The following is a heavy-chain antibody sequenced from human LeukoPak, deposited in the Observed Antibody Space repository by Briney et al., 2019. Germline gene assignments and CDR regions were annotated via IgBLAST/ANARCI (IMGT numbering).Heavy chain of an antibody. J-gene: IGHJ4*02. CDR3: ARGFTYYYDSSGYSFDY. V-gene: IGHV4-34*09. Sequence: SETLSLTCAVYGGPFSGYYWSWIRQPPGKGLEWIGEINHSGSTYYNPSLKSRVTISVDTSKNQFSLKLSSVTAADTAVYYCARGFTYYYDSSGYSFDYWGQGTLVTVSS. D-gene: IGHD3-22*01. CDR1: GGPFSGYY. CDR2: INHSGST.